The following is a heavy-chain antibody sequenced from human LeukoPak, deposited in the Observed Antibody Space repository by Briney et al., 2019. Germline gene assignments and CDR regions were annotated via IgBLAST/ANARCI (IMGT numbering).Heavy chain of an antibody. CDR3: VREGVGRGARNWFDP. CDR2: INPNSGGT. D-gene: IGHD3-10*01. V-gene: IGHV1-2*02. Sequence: ASVKVSCKASGYTFTGYYMHWVRQAPGQGLEWMGWINPNSGGTNYAQKFQGRVTMTRDTSIGTAYMELSRLTFDDTAVYYCVREGVGRGARNWFDPWGQGTLVTVSS. CDR1: GYTFTGYY. J-gene: IGHJ5*02.